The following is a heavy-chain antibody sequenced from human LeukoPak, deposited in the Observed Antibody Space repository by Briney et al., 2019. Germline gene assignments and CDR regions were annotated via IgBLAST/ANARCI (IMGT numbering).Heavy chain of an antibody. CDR2: ISGNGRST. D-gene: IGHD2-21*01. CDR1: GFTFNNYA. J-gene: IGHJ3*02. CDR3: AKGYGPYYPDAFDI. Sequence: GGSLRLSCAASGFTFNNYAMSWVRQAPGKGLERVSAISGNGRSTYYADSVKGRFTISRDNSKDTLYLQMNSLRAEDTAVYYCAKGYGPYYPDAFDIWGQGTMVTVSS. V-gene: IGHV3-23*01.